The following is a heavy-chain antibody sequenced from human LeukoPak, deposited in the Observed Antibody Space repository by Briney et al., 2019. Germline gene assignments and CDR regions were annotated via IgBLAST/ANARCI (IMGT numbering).Heavy chain of an antibody. V-gene: IGHV1-58*01. D-gene: IGHD5-18*01. CDR2: IVVGSGNT. CDR3: AADRSHPRYSYGAHYYGMDV. CDR1: GFTFTSSA. Sequence: SVKASCKASGFTFTSSAVQWVRQARGQRLEWIGWIVVGSGNTNYAQKFQERVTITRDMSTSTAYMELSSLRSEDTAVYYCAADRSHPRYSYGAHYYGMDVWGKGTTVTVSS. J-gene: IGHJ6*04.